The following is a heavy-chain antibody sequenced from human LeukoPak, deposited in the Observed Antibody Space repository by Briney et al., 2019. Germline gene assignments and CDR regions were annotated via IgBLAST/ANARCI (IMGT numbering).Heavy chain of an antibody. CDR2: ISAYNGNT. V-gene: IGHV1-18*01. Sequence: ASVKVSCKASGYTFTSYGISWVRQAPGQGLEWMGWISAYNGNTNYAQKLQGRVTMTSDTSTSTAYMELRSLRSDDTAVYYCARVPIAAAGIGWFDPWGQRTLVTVSS. D-gene: IGHD6-13*01. CDR3: ARVPIAAAGIGWFDP. CDR1: GYTFTSYG. J-gene: IGHJ5*02.